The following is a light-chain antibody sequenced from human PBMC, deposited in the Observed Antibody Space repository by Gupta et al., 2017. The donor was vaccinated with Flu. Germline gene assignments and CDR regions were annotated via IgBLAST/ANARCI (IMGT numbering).Light chain of an antibody. CDR3: RQYNNRPPCT. V-gene: IGKV3D-15*01. J-gene: IGKJ2*02. Sequence: ATLSVSPGERATLSCRAGQSVDSNYPVYQQQPGGHPSILIMYATSSATSGPPERFSGSWSATDSTITIDLLSHDDSVFYYRQYNNRPPCTFGQGTKLEI. CDR1: QSVDSN. CDR2: ATS.